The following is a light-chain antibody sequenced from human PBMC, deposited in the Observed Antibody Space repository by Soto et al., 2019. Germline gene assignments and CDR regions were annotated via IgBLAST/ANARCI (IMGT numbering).Light chain of an antibody. CDR1: SSDVGNYNL. Sequence: QSVLTQPASVSGSPGQSITISCTGTSSDVGNYNLVSWYQQHPGKAPKLMIYEASKRPSGVSNRFSASKSGITASLTISGLQAEDEADYYCCSYAGGSPLGVFGTGTKVTV. CDR2: EAS. CDR3: CSYAGGSPLGV. V-gene: IGLV2-23*02. J-gene: IGLJ1*01.